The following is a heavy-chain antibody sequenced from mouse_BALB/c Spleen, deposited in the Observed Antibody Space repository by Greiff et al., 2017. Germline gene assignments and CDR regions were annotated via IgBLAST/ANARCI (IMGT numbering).Heavy chain of an antibody. CDR1: GFTFTDYY. CDR3: ARGSWYFDV. Sequence: EVHLVESGGGLVQPGGSLRLSCATSGFTFTDYYMSWVRQPPGKALEWLGFIRNKANGYTTEYSASVKGRFTISRDNSQSILYLQMNTLRAEDSATYYCARGSWYFDVWGAGTTVTVSS. J-gene: IGHJ1*01. V-gene: IGHV7-3*02. CDR2: IRNKANGYTT.